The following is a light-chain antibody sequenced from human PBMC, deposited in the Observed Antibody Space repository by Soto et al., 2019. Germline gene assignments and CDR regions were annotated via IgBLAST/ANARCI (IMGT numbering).Light chain of an antibody. J-gene: IGKJ1*01. CDR1: QSVSSN. V-gene: IGKV3-15*01. Sequence: EIVMTQSPTTLSVSPGERVTLSCRASQSVSSNLAWYQQKPGQAPRLLIYGASTRATGIPARFSGSGSGKEFTLTISSLQSEDFAVYYCQQYNNWPPWTFGQGTKVDIK. CDR2: GAS. CDR3: QQYNNWPPWT.